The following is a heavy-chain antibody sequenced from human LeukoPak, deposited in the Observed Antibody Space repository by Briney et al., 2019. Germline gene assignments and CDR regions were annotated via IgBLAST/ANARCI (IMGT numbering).Heavy chain of an antibody. J-gene: IGHJ4*02. CDR2: IDHGGST. CDR1: GGSFSSYY. D-gene: IGHD3-16*01. Sequence: SETPSLTCTVSGGSFSSYYWTWIRQPPGKGLEWIGYIDHGGSTNYNPSLRSRVSISSDTSKIQFSLELTSVTAADTAVYYCASGGFDYWGQGTLVTVSS. CDR3: ASGGFDY. V-gene: IGHV4-59*12.